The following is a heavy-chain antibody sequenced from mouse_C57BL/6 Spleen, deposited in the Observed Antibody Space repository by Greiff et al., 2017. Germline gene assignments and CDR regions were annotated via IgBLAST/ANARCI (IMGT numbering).Heavy chain of an antibody. CDR1: GFTFSDYG. V-gene: IGHV5-17*01. CDR2: ISSGSSTI. J-gene: IGHJ4*01. Sequence: EVHLVESGGGLVKPGGSLKLSCAASGFTFSDYGMHWVRQAPEKGLEWVAYISSGSSTIYYADTVKGRFTISRDNAKDTLFLQITSLRSEDTAMYYCERNGYFNYYAMDYWGQGTSVTVSS. D-gene: IGHD2-3*01. CDR3: ERNGYFNYYAMDY.